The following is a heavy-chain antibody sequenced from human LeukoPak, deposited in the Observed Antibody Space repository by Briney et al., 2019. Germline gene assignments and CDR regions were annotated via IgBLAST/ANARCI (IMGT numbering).Heavy chain of an antibody. D-gene: IGHD2-2*01. Sequence: GESLKISCKGSGYSFTSYWIGWVRQMPGKGLEWMGIIYPGDSDTRYSPSFQGQVTISADKSISTAYLQWSSLKAPDTAMYYCARSRYCSSTSCYYFDYWGQGTLVTVSS. J-gene: IGHJ4*02. CDR3: ARSRYCSSTSCYYFDY. CDR2: IYPGDSDT. CDR1: GYSFTSYW. V-gene: IGHV5-51*01.